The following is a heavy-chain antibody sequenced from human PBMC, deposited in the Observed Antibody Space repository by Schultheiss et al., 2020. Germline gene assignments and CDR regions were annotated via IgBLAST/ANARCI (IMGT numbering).Heavy chain of an antibody. J-gene: IGHJ6*02. CDR2: ISYDGSTK. CDR1: GFTFSSYA. V-gene: IGHV3-30*14. CDR3: ARDGWGMDV. Sequence: GGSLRLSCAASGFTFSSYAMHWVRQAPGKGLEWVAVISYDGSTKYDADSVKGRFTISRDDSKNTLYLQMNSLRAEDTAVYYCARDGWGMDVWGQGTTVTVSS. D-gene: IGHD6-19*01.